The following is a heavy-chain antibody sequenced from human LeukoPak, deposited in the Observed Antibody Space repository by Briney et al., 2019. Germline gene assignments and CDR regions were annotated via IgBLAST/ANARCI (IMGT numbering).Heavy chain of an antibody. CDR2: INPSGGST. Sequence: ASVKVSCKASGYTFTSYYMHWVRQAPGQGLEWMGIINPSGGSTSYAQKFQGRVTMTRDTSTNTVYMELSSLRSEDTAVYYCARASYGPLRFDPWGQGTLVTVSS. CDR1: GYTFTSYY. V-gene: IGHV1-46*01. D-gene: IGHD4-17*01. CDR3: ARASYGPLRFDP. J-gene: IGHJ5*02.